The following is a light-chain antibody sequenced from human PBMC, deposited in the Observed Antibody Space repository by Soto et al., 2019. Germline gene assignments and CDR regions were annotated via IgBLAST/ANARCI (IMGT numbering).Light chain of an antibody. J-gene: IGLJ2*01. CDR1: SSNIGSNY. Sequence: QSVLTQQPSASGTPGQRVTISCSGSSSNIGSNYVYWYQQLPGTAPKLLIYRNNQRPSGVPDRFSGSKSGTSASLAISGLRSEDEADYYCAAWDDTLSVLFGGGTKLTVL. CDR3: AAWDDTLSVL. V-gene: IGLV1-47*01. CDR2: RNN.